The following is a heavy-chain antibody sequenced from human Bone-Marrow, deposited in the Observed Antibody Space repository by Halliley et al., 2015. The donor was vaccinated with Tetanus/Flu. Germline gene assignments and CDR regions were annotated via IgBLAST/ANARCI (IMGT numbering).Heavy chain of an antibody. CDR2: ISPADSST. CDR3: AKQGGDGGTWHVFDH. V-gene: IGHV5-51*01. Sequence: VISPADSSTVYGPSFQGLVTISVDKSISTLYLQWSSLRASDTAMYYCAKQGGDGGTWHVFDHWGRGTLVTVSS. J-gene: IGHJ4*02. D-gene: IGHD1-26*01.